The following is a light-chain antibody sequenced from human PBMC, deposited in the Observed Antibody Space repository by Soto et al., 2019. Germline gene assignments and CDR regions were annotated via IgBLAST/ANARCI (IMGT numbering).Light chain of an antibody. J-gene: IGKJ4*01. CDR3: QQYNTYPLT. Sequence: DIQMTQSPSTLSASVGDSVTITCRASQSISPWLAWYQQKPGKAPTLLIYKASSLEGGVPSRLSGSGSGRDFNITISSLQPDDFATYYCQQYNTYPLTFGGGTTVEIK. CDR2: KAS. V-gene: IGKV1-5*03. CDR1: QSISPW.